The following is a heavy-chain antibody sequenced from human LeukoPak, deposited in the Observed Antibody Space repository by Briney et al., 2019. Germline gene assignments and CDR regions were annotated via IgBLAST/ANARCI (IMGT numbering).Heavy chain of an antibody. D-gene: IGHD5-18*01. V-gene: IGHV3-11*01. CDR2: ISSSGSTI. J-gene: IGHJ5*02. Sequence: GGSLRLSCAASGFTFSDYYMSWIRQAPGKGLEWVSYISSSGSTIYYADSVKGLFTISSDTAKNSLYLQMNSLRAEDTAVYYCARLEEGYSYGPPNWFDPWGQGTLVTVSS. CDR3: ARLEEGYSYGPPNWFDP. CDR1: GFTFSDYY.